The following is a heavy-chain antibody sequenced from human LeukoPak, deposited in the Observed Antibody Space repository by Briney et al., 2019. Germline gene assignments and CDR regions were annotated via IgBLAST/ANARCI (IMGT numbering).Heavy chain of an antibody. CDR3: ARDLVRGTSDY. J-gene: IGHJ4*02. V-gene: IGHV3-21*05. CDR1: GFSFSSYT. D-gene: IGHD3-10*01. Sequence: PGGSLRLSCAASGFSFSSYTMNWVRQAPGKGLEWVSYISSGSSYTNYADSVKGRFTISRDNAKNSLYLQMNGLRDEDTAVYYCARDLVRGTSDYWGQGTLVTVSS. CDR2: ISSGSSYT.